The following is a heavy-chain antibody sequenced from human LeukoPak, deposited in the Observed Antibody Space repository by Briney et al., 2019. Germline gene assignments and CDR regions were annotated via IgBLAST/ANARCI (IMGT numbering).Heavy chain of an antibody. V-gene: IGHV3-23*01. CDR3: AKEPTTGTKRNWFDP. CDR1: GFTFSNYA. D-gene: IGHD1-1*01. J-gene: IGHJ5*02. Sequence: GGSLRLSCAASGFTFSNYAMSWVRQAPGKGLEWVSGISASGSNTYYADSVKGRFTISRDNSRNTLYVQMNSLRAEDTAVYYCAKEPTTGTKRNWFDPWGQGTLVTVSS. CDR2: ISASGSNT.